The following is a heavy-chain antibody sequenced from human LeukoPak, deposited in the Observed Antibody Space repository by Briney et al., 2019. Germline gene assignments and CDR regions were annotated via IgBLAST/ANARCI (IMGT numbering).Heavy chain of an antibody. CDR2: ISGSGGST. J-gene: IGHJ4*02. V-gene: IGHV3-23*01. CDR1: GFTFSSYA. D-gene: IGHD6-19*01. CDR3: AKDSGGGYSSGWYVQLTGPFDY. Sequence: PGGSLRLSCAASGFTFSSYAMSWVRQAPGKGLEWVSAISGSGGSTYYADSVKGRFTISRDNSKNTLYLQMNSLRAEDTAVYYCAKDSGGGYSSGWYVQLTGPFDYWGQGTLVTVSS.